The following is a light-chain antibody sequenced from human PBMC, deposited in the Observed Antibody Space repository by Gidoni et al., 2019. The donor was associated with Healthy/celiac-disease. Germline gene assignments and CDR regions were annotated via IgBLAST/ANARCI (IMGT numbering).Light chain of an antibody. CDR3: MKDLQIFT. V-gene: IGKV2-28*01. CDR1: QSRLHSNGYKY. Sequence: DIVMTLSPLSLPVTPVEPASISCRSSQSRLHSNGYKYLDWYLQKPGQSPQLLIYLGSNRASGVPDRLSGSGSGTDFTLKISRVEAEDVGVYYCMKDLQIFTFGQGTRLEIK. J-gene: IGKJ5*01. CDR2: LGS.